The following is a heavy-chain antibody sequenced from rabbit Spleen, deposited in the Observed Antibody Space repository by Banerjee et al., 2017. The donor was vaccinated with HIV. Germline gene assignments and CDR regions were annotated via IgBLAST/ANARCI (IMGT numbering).Heavy chain of an antibody. V-gene: IGHV1S45*01. D-gene: IGHD4-1*01. Sequence: QEQLKETGGGLVQPGGSLTLSCKASGFDFSSYGVSWVRQAPGKGLEWIGCINTYTAKGVYATWAKGRFTISRTSSTTVTLQMTRLTAADTATYFCARDYSSRNGLDLWGPGTLVTVS. CDR2: INTYTAKG. J-gene: IGHJ6*01. CDR1: GFDFSSYG. CDR3: ARDYSSRNGLDL.